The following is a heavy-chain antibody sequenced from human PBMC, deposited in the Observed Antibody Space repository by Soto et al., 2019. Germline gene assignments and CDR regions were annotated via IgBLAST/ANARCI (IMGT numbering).Heavy chain of an antibody. CDR2: ISGGGGDT. V-gene: IGHV3-23*01. D-gene: IGHD6-13*01. Sequence: EVQLLESGGGLVQPGGSLRLSCAASGFSYNSYALSWVRQAPGKGLEWVSSISGGGGDTSYADSVRGRFTISRDKSKNTLYLVRNSLRPDDAAVSYCVRTFTWYSEADYWGQGTLVTVSS. CDR3: VRTFTWYSEADY. J-gene: IGHJ4*02. CDR1: GFSYNSYA.